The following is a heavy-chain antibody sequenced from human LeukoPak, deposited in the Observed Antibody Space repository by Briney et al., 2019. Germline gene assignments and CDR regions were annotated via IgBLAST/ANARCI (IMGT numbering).Heavy chain of an antibody. CDR3: ATDLLYYETSGYYSE. CDR1: RFTFSNYA. Sequence: GGSLRLSCAASRFTFSNYAMSWVRQAPGKGLEWVSGISGSGGSLYYADSVKGRFTISRDNSKSTLYLQMNSLRAEDTAVYYCATDLLYYETSGYYSEWGQGTLVTVSS. CDR2: ISGSGGSL. V-gene: IGHV3-23*01. D-gene: IGHD3-22*01. J-gene: IGHJ4*02.